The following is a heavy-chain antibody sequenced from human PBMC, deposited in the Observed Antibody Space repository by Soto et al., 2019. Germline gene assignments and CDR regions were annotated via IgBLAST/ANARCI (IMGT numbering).Heavy chain of an antibody. CDR1: GFTFSDYI. J-gene: IGHJ6*02. CDR2: ISPDGSKT. V-gene: IGHV3-30*18. Sequence: HPGGSLRLSCSASGFTFSDYIMHWVRQAPGKGLEWVAAISPDGSKTYFAEFVEGRITISRDNSKSTMYLQINSLTTDDTAVYYCTKDSYRPPGRLSYQALDVWGQGTTVTVSS. CDR3: TKDSYRPPGRLSYQALDV. D-gene: IGHD1-26*01.